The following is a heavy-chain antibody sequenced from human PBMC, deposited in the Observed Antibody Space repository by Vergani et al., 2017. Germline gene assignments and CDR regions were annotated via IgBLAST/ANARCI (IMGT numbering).Heavy chain of an antibody. CDR3: AGPQGTSAYYYGGFDY. CDR1: GFTFSTYD. J-gene: IGHJ4*02. Sequence: EVQLLESGGGLVQPGGSLRLSCAASGFTFSTYDMTWVRQAPGKGLEWVSTISSDGGSTSYADSVKGRFTISRDNSKNTLSLQMNSLTAEDTAIYYCAGPQGTSAYYYGGFDYWGQGILVTVSS. V-gene: IGHV3-23*01. D-gene: IGHD3-22*01. CDR2: ISSDGGST.